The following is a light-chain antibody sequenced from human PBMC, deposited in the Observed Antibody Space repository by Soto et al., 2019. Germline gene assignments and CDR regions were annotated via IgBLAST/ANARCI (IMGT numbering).Light chain of an antibody. J-gene: IGKJ4*01. CDR1: RGIDTY. Sequence: EIVLTQSPATLSLSPGERATLSCRASRGIDTYLAWYQQKRGQAPRLLIYDASNRTTGIPARFSGGGSGTDFTLSISSLETDDFAVYYRQQLSSWPLTFGLGSKVEIK. CDR3: QQLSSWPLT. V-gene: IGKV3-11*01. CDR2: DAS.